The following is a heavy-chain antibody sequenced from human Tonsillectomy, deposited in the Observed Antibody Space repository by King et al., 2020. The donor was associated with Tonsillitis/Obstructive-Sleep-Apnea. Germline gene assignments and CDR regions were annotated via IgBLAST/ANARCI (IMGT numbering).Heavy chain of an antibody. V-gene: IGHV1-2*06. CDR3: TRDFWSGYLRGYYLDV. CDR1: GYTFTDFY. D-gene: IGHD3-3*01. J-gene: IGHJ6*04. Sequence: QLVQSGAEVKKPGASVKVSCKASGYTFTDFYMHWVRQAPGQGLEWMGRIALNNGDTDYAQKFQGRVTITRDTSINTAYMELTRLRSDDTAEYYCTRDFWSGYLRGYYLDVWGKGTTVIVSS. CDR2: IALNNGDT.